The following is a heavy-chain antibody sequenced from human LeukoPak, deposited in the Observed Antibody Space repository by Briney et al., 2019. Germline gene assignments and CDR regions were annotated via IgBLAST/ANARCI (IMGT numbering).Heavy chain of an antibody. Sequence: PGGSLRLSCAASGFTFSSYGMHWVRQAPGKGLEWVAVISTNGSNKYYADSVKGRFTISRDNSKNTLYLQMNSLRAEDTAVYYCAKDPGGGGYFDYWGQGTLVTVSS. CDR2: ISTNGSNK. D-gene: IGHD3-16*01. CDR1: GFTFSSYG. J-gene: IGHJ4*02. CDR3: AKDPGGGGYFDY. V-gene: IGHV3-30*18.